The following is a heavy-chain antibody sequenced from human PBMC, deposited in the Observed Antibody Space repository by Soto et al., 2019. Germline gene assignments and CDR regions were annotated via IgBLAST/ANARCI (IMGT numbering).Heavy chain of an antibody. V-gene: IGHV4-34*01. J-gene: IGHJ3*02. CDR3: ARGPRVVWVVPTAHRDVFDI. CDR2: INHSGST. D-gene: IGHD2-2*01. Sequence: PSQTLSLTCAVYGGSFSDFYWNCIRQPPGKGLEWIGEINHSGSTSYNPSLKSRVTISVDTSKNQISLKLTSVTAADTAVYYCARGPRVVWVVPTAHRDVFDIWGQGTMVTVSS. CDR1: GGSFSDFY.